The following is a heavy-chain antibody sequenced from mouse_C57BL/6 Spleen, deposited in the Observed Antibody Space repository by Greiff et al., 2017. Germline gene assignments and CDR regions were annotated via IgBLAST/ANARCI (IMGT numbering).Heavy chain of an antibody. CDR3: AISLYGSSYLFAY. J-gene: IGHJ3*01. CDR1: GYTFTSYW. D-gene: IGHD1-1*01. Sequence: VQLQQPGAELVKPGASVKVSCKASGYTFTSYWMHWVKQRPGQGLEWIGRIHPSDSGTNYNQKFKGKATLTVDKSSSTAYMQLSSLTSGDSAVYYCAISLYGSSYLFAYWGQGTLVTVSA. V-gene: IGHV1-74*01. CDR2: IHPSDSGT.